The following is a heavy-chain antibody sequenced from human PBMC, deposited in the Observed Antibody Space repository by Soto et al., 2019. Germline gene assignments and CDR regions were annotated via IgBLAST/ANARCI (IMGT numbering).Heavy chain of an antibody. V-gene: IGHV4-39*01. D-gene: IGHD1-26*01. CDR3: AGLSPSRDSGSYFFNY. CDR2: IYYSGST. CDR1: GGSISSSSYY. Sequence: SETLSLTCTVPGGSISSSSYYWGWIRQPPGKGLEWIGSIYYSGSTYYNPSLKSRVTISVDTSKNQFSLKLSSVTAADTAVYYCAGLSPSRDSGSYFFNYWGQGTLVTVSS. J-gene: IGHJ4*02.